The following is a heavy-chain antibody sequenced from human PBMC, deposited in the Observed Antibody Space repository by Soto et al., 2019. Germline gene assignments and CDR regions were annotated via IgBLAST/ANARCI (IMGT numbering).Heavy chain of an antibody. V-gene: IGHV3-23*04. J-gene: IGHJ4*02. CDR3: ASLKIYCRGETCYSGYHDY. D-gene: IGHD2-15*01. CDR1: GFVFRTNA. CDR2: IRGSGDNT. Sequence: DEQLVESGGDLVQPGGSLRLSCAASGFVFRTNAMSWVRQRPGQGLEWVSAIRGSGDNTYYADSVKRRFSISRDNSKNTLFLQMNSLRAEDTAMYYCASLKIYCRGETCYSGYHDYWGQGTLVTVSS.